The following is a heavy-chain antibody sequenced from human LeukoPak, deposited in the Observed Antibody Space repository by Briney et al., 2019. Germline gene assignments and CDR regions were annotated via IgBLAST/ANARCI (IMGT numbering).Heavy chain of an antibody. J-gene: IGHJ4*02. V-gene: IGHV3-23*01. D-gene: IGHD3-22*01. Sequence: GRSLRLSCAASGFTFSDNGIHWVRQAPGKGLEWVSAISGSGGSTYYADSVKGRFTISRDNSKNTLYLQMNSLRAEDTAVYYCAKLPGYFYYDSSGYTEIWGQGTLVTVSS. CDR2: ISGSGGST. CDR3: AKLPGYFYYDSSGYTEI. CDR1: GFTFSDNG.